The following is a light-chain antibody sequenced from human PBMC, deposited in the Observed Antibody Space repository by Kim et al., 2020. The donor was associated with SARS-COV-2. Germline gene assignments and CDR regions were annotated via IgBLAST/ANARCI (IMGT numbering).Light chain of an antibody. J-gene: IGKJ2*01. CDR2: AAS. V-gene: IGKV1-39*01. CDR1: QSISSY. CDR3: QQSYSLPHT. Sequence: STSVGGRVTVTCRASQSISSYLNWYQQKPGKAPKLLIYAASNLQSGVPSRFSGSGSGTYFTLTISSLQPEDFATYYCQQSYSLPHTFGQGTKLEI.